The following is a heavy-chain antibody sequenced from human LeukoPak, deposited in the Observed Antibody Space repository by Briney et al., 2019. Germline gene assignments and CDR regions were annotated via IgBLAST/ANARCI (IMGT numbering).Heavy chain of an antibody. Sequence: ASETLSLTCTVSGGSISSYYWSWIRQPPGKGLEWIGYIYYSGSTNYNPSLKSRVTISVDTSKNQFSLKLSSVTAADTAVYYCARVPQQLDAFDIWGQGTMVTVSS. D-gene: IGHD6-13*01. CDR3: ARVPQQLDAFDI. CDR2: IYYSGST. CDR1: GGSISSYY. V-gene: IGHV4-59*01. J-gene: IGHJ3*02.